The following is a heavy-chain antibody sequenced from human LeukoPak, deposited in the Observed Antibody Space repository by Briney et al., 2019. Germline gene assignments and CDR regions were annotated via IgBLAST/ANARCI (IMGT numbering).Heavy chain of an antibody. CDR1: GFTFSTYS. Sequence: GGSLRLSCAASGFTFSTYSMNWVRQAPGKGLEWVSSISSDSSYIYYADSVKGRFTISRDNAKNSLYLQMNSLRAEDTAVYYCATGGSSPEDYWGQGTLVTVSS. D-gene: IGHD1-26*01. V-gene: IGHV3-21*01. CDR2: ISSDSSYI. CDR3: ATGGSSPEDY. J-gene: IGHJ4*02.